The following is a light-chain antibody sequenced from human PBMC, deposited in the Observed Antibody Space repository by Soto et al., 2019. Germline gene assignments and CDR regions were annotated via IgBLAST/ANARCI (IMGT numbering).Light chain of an antibody. CDR1: HSVRSS. Sequence: EIVMTQSPATLSVSPGARAPLSCRASHSVRSSLAWYQQNPGQAPRLLIHGASTRATGIPGRFSGSGSGTEFTLTISSLHPDDFATYYCQQYNNWPITFGQGTRLEIK. CDR2: GAS. J-gene: IGKJ5*01. V-gene: IGKV3-15*01. CDR3: QQYNNWPIT.